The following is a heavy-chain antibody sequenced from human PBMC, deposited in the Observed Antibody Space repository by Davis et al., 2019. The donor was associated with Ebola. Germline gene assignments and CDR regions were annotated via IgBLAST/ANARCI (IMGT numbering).Heavy chain of an antibody. CDR2: INQDGTAT. CDR3: ARDRGWQQFDY. CDR1: GFSFGQSW. Sequence: PGGSLRLSCTASGFSFGQSWMTWVRQAPGKGLERLANINQDGTATNYVDSVKGRFTISRDNAENSLFLQMHSLRGEDTAVYYCARDRGWQQFDYWGQGTLVTVSS. V-gene: IGHV3-7*01. J-gene: IGHJ4*02. D-gene: IGHD1/OR15-1a*01.